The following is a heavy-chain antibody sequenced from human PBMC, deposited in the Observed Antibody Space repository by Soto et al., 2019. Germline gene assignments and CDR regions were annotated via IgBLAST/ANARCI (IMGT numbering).Heavy chain of an antibody. Sequence: QITLKESGPTLVKPTQTLTLTCTFSGFSLSTSGVGVGWIRQPPGKALEWLALIYWDADKRYSPSLKSRLTIPKDPSKNQVVLTMTNMDPVDTATYYCAHRVLTMVRANNWFDPWGQGTLVTVSS. CDR1: GFSLSTSGVG. J-gene: IGHJ5*02. D-gene: IGHD3-10*01. V-gene: IGHV2-5*02. CDR3: AHRVLTMVRANNWFDP. CDR2: IYWDADK.